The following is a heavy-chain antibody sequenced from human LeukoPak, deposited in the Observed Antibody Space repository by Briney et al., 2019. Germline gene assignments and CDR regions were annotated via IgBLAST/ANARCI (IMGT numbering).Heavy chain of an antibody. CDR3: ARSRATGTYPGRFDY. D-gene: IGHD3-10*01. V-gene: IGHV3-23*01. Sequence: SGGSLRLSCAASGFTFSSHVMSWVRQAPGRGLEWVSSLSGSGKYTFYADSVKGRFTISRDNSRNELFLQMHSLTSGDTAEYYCARSRATGTYPGRFDYWGLGILVTVSS. CDR2: LSGSGKYT. CDR1: GFTFSSHV. J-gene: IGHJ4*02.